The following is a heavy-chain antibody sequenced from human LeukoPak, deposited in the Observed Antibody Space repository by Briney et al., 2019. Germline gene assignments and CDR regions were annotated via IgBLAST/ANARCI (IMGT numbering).Heavy chain of an antibody. Sequence: GESLKISCKGSGXNFASYWIGWVRQMPGKGLEWMGIIYPGDSDTRYSPSFQGQVTISADKSIRTAYLQWSSLKASDTAMYYCARRRGIPNWFDPWGQGTLVTVSS. D-gene: IGHD3-16*01. V-gene: IGHV5-51*01. CDR3: ARRRGIPNWFDP. J-gene: IGHJ5*02. CDR2: IYPGDSDT. CDR1: GXNFASYW.